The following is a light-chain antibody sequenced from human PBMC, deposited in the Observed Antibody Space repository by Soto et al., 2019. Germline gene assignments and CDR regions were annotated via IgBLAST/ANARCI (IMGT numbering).Light chain of an antibody. CDR1: SSDVGGYNF. Sequence: QSVLTQPPSASGSPGQSVTISCTGTSSDVGGYNFVSWYQQHPGKAPKLMIYEVTKRPSGVPDRFSGSKSGNTASLTVSGIQDEDEADYYCSSYARNRDVLFGGGTKLTVL. V-gene: IGLV2-8*01. CDR3: SSYARNRDVL. J-gene: IGLJ2*01. CDR2: EVT.